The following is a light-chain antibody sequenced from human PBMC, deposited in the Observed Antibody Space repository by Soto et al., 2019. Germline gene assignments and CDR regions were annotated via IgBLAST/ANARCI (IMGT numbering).Light chain of an antibody. CDR1: QSISSW. J-gene: IGKJ2*01. Sequence: DIQMTQSPSTLSASVGDRVTITCRASQSISSWLAWYQQKPGKAPMVLIYDASSLESGVPSRFSGSGSGTAFTLTISSLQPDDFATYYRQQYNTYPYTFGQGTKLEIK. CDR3: QQYNTYPYT. V-gene: IGKV1-5*01. CDR2: DAS.